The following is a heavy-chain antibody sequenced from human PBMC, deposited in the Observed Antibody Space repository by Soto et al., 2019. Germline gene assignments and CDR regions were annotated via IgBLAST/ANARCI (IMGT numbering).Heavy chain of an antibody. CDR2: ISWDGGST. CDR1: GFTFDDSP. J-gene: IGHJ6*02. CDR3: AKGEVGASYYYYYGMDV. D-gene: IGHD1-26*01. Sequence: EVQLVESGGVVVQPGGSLRLSCAASGFTFDDSPMHWVRQAPGKGLEWVSLISWDGGSTYYADSVKGRFTISRDNSKNSLYLQMNSLRTEDTALYYCAKGEVGASYYYYYGMDVWGQRTTVTVSS. V-gene: IGHV3-43*01.